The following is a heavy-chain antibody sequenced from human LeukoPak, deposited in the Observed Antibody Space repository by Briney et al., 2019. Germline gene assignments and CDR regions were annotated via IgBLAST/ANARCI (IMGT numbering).Heavy chain of an antibody. CDR3: ARDAVLRYFDWQPYYFDY. D-gene: IGHD3-9*01. CDR2: ISHSGST. V-gene: IGHV4-34*01. Sequence: SETLSLTCAVYDESFSDRYWNWVRQPPGKGLEWIGEISHSGSTNYNASLKSRVTISVDTSKNQFSLKLSSVTAADTAVYYCARDAVLRYFDWQPYYFDYWGQGTLVTVSS. J-gene: IGHJ4*02. CDR1: DESFSDRY.